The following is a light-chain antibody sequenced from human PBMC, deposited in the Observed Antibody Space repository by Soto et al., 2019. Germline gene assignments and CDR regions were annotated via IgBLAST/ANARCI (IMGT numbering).Light chain of an antibody. CDR3: QQSYSTRRT. V-gene: IGKV1-39*01. CDR1: QSISSY. J-gene: IGKJ1*01. CDR2: AAS. Sequence: DIQMTQSPSSLSASVGDRVTITCRASQSISSYLNWYQQKPGKAPKLLIYAASSLQSGVPSRFSGSGSGTDFTLTISSLQPEDFATYYCQQSYSTRRTFGQGTKVEIE.